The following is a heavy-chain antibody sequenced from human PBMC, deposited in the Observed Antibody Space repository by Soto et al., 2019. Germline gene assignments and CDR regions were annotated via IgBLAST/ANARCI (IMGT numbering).Heavy chain of an antibody. V-gene: IGHV3-23*01. CDR3: ARIRGYWYGLDV. CDR1: GFTLSTYG. J-gene: IGHJ6*02. Sequence: LRLSCAGSGFTLSTYGMTWVRQAPGKGLEWVSAITGTGGNTYYVDSVKGRFTSSRDNSKNMLYLQMNSVRVEVTAVYYCARIRGYWYGLDVWGQGTTVTVSS. CDR2: ITGTGGNT.